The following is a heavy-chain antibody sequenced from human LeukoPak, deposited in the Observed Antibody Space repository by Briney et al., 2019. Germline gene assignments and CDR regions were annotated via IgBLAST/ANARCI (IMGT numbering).Heavy chain of an antibody. J-gene: IGHJ3*02. CDR1: GGSISSGGYS. V-gene: IGHV4-61*08. CDR3: ARGGVTYDRGAFDI. D-gene: IGHD3-22*01. CDR2: IHYSGST. Sequence: KPSETLSLTCAVSGGSISSGGYSWSWIRQPPGKGLEWIGYIHYSGSTNYNPSLKSRVTISVDKSKNQFSLKLSSVTAADTAVYYCARGGVTYDRGAFDIWGQGTMVTVSS.